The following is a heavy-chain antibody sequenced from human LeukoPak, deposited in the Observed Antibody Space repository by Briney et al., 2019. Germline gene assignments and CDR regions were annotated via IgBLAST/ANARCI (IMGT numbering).Heavy chain of an antibody. Sequence: GGSLRLSCAASGFTFSSYSMNWVRQAPGKGLEWVSSISSSSYIYYADSVKGRFTISRDNAKNSLYLQMNSLRAEDTAVYYCARDKWFGSYYMDVWGKGTTVTISS. D-gene: IGHD3-10*01. CDR3: ARDKWFGSYYMDV. V-gene: IGHV3-21*01. CDR1: GFTFSSYS. J-gene: IGHJ6*03. CDR2: ISSSSYI.